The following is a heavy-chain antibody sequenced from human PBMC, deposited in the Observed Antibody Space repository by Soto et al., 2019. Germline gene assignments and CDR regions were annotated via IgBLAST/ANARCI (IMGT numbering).Heavy chain of an antibody. CDR2: ISAYNGNT. CDR1: GYTFPSYG. J-gene: IGHJ6*02. CDR3: ARAGDYDFWSGYYWGGNYYYYGMDV. Sequence: ASVKVSCKASGYTFPSYGISWVRQAPGQGLEWMGWISAYNGNTNYAQKLQGRVTMTTDTSTSTAYMELRSLRSDDTAVYYCARAGDYDFWSGYYWGGNYYYYGMDVWGQGTTVTVSS. V-gene: IGHV1-18*01. D-gene: IGHD3-3*01.